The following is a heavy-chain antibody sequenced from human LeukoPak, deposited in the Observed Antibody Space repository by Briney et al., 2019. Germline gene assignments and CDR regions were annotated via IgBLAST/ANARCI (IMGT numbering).Heavy chain of an antibody. CDR1: GFTFSSNW. CDR3: RVGIVVVAAD. CDR2: INTDGSST. D-gene: IGHD2-15*01. V-gene: IGHV3-74*01. J-gene: IGHJ4*02. Sequence: GGSLRLSCAASGFTFSSNWMHWVRQAPGKGLVWVSRINTDGSSTNYADSVKGRFTISRDNAKNTLYLQMNNLRPEDTAIYYCRVGIVVVAADWGQATLVTVSS.